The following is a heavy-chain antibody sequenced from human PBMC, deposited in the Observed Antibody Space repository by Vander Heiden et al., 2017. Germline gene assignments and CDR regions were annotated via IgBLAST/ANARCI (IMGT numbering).Heavy chain of an antibody. Sequence: QVQLVQSGAAVQKPGASVKVSCQASGYTSTSYDINWVRKATGQGLEWMGWMNPNSGNTGYAQKFQGRVTMTRNTSISTAYMELSSLRSEDTAVYYCARALGYGSSTSCRTLNYWGQGTLVTVSS. D-gene: IGHD2-2*01. CDR3: ARALGYGSSTSCRTLNY. J-gene: IGHJ4*02. V-gene: IGHV1-8*01. CDR1: GYTSTSYD. CDR2: MNPNSGNT.